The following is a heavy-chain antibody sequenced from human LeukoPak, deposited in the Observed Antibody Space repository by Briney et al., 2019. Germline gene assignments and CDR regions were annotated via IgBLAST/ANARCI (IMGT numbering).Heavy chain of an antibody. D-gene: IGHD3-16*02. CDR1: GFTFSSYA. CDR3: AKDRYDYVWGSYRYPFDY. CDR2: ISGSGGST. Sequence: GGSLRPSCAASGFTFSSYAMSWVRQAPGKGLEWVSAISGSGGSTYYADSVKGRFTISRDNSKNTLYLQMNSLRAEDTAVYYCAKDRYDYVWGSYRYPFDYWGQGTLVTVSS. V-gene: IGHV3-23*01. J-gene: IGHJ4*02.